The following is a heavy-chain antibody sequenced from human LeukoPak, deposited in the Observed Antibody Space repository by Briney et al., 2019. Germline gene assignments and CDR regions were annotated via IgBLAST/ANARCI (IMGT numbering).Heavy chain of an antibody. V-gene: IGHV1-2*02. CDR3: AREGNGLLSKDLKY. D-gene: IGHD2-15*01. J-gene: IGHJ4*02. CDR2: INPRDGGT. Sequence: GASVKVSCKGSGYTFTDYYLHWVRQAPGQGLEWVGYINPRDGGTSSPPNFRGRVTMTTDASSSTVYMELSRLTSDDTAIYYCAREGNGLLSKDLKYWGQGTLVTVSS. CDR1: GYTFTDYY.